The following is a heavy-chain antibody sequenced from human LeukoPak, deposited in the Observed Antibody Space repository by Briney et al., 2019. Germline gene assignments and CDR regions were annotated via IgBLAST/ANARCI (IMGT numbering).Heavy chain of an antibody. CDR3: ARDFWTDY. CDR1: GFTFSTYA. Sequence: GSLRLSCAASGFTFSTYAMNWVRQAPGKGLEWVSFISSSSSYIYYADSVKGRFTISRDNAKNSLYLQMNSLRAEDTAVYYCARDFWTDYWGQGTLVTVSS. V-gene: IGHV3-21*01. D-gene: IGHD3/OR15-3a*01. J-gene: IGHJ4*02. CDR2: ISSSSSYI.